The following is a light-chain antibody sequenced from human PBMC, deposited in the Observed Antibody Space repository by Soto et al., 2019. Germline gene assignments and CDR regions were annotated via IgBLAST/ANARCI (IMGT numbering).Light chain of an antibody. V-gene: IGKV3-20*01. CDR3: QQYGSSPRIT. CDR2: GTS. J-gene: IGKJ5*01. CDR1: QTVSNNY. Sequence: EIVLTQSPGTLSLSPGERATLSCRASQTVSNNYLAWYQQKPGQAPRLLIYGTSSRMTGIPDRYSGSGSGTDFTLTISRLEPEDFAVYYCQQYGSSPRITFGQGTRLEIK.